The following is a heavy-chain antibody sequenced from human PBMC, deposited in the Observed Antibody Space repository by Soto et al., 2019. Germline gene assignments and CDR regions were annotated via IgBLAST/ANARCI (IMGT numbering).Heavy chain of an antibody. D-gene: IGHD6-19*01. Sequence: QVQLQESGPGLVKPSETLSLTCTVSGGSISSYYWSWIRQPPGKGLEWIGYIYYSGSTNYNPSLKSRVTISVDTPKRQLSLKLSSVTAADTAMYYCAGNWAEYSSGWDEIDYWGQVTLVTVCS. V-gene: IGHV4-59*08. CDR3: AGNWAEYSSGWDEIDY. J-gene: IGHJ4*02. CDR1: GGSISSYY. CDR2: IYYSGST.